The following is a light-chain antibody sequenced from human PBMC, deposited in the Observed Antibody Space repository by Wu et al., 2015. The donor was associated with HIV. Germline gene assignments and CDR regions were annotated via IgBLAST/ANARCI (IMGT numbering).Light chain of an antibody. CDR3: QQYHDWPPT. CDR1: QNINSN. J-gene: IGKJ5*01. CDR2: GAT. V-gene: IGKV3-15*01. Sequence: EIVMTQSPATLSVSPGERATLSCRASQNINSNLAWYQQKPGQAPRLLIYGATTRATGIPSQGSEGSESGTEFTLSINSLQSEDFALYFCQQYHDWPPTFGQGHDW.